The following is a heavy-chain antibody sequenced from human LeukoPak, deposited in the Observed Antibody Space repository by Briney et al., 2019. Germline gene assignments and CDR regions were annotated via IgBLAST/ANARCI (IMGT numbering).Heavy chain of an antibody. CDR3: ARGPMVRTNLFDY. J-gene: IGHJ4*02. CDR1: GFTFSSYA. CDR2: IRGSGGST. D-gene: IGHD3-10*01. Sequence: GGSLRLSCAASGFTFSSYAMNWVRQAPGKGLEWVSAIRGSGGSTYYTNSVKGRFTISRDNSKNTLYLQMNSLRAEDTAVYYCARGPMVRTNLFDYWGQGTLVTVSS. V-gene: IGHV3-23*01.